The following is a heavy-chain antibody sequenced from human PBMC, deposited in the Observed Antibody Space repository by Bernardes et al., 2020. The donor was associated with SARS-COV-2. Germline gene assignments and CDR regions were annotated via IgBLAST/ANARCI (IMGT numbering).Heavy chain of an antibody. J-gene: IGHJ3*01. CDR3: ARLIVVPAAIPEGGDFDV. CDR1: GYDFSSYW. D-gene: IGHD2-2*01. V-gene: IGHV5-51*01. CDR2: IYPDDSHT. Sequence: GESLKISCKVSGYDFSSYWIAWVRQMPGKGLEWMGIIYPDDSHTTYSPSLQGQVTISADKSITTAYLQWGSLRASDTATYYCARLIVVPAAIPEGGDFDVWGQGTMVTVSS.